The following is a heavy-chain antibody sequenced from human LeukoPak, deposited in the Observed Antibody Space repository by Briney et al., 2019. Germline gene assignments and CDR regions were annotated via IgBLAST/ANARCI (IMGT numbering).Heavy chain of an antibody. Sequence: GGSLRLSCAASGFTLSTYAMSWVRQTPGKGLEWVAATSSSDAGTYHADSVRGRFTISRDNSKNTLNLQMNSLRAEDAAVYFCAKAPVTSCRGAYCYPFDSWGQGTLVTVSS. CDR2: TSSSDAGT. CDR1: GFTLSTYA. J-gene: IGHJ4*02. V-gene: IGHV3-23*01. CDR3: AKAPVTSCRGAYCYPFDS. D-gene: IGHD2-21*01.